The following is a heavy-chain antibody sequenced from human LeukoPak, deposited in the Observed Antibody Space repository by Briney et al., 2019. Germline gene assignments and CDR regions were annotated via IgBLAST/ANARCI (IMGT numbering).Heavy chain of an antibody. D-gene: IGHD3-9*01. J-gene: IGHJ4*02. Sequence: SSVKVSCKASGGTFSSYAISWVRQAPGQGLEWMGGIIPIFGTANYAQKFQGRVTITTDESTSIAYMELSSLRSEDTAVYYCARAYYDILTGFDYWGQGTLVTVSS. CDR3: ARAYYDILTGFDY. CDR1: GGTFSSYA. CDR2: IIPIFGTA. V-gene: IGHV1-69*05.